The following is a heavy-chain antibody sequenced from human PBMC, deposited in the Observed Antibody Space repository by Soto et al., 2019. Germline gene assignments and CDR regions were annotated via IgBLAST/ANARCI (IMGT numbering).Heavy chain of an antibody. Sequence: QVQLVQSGAEVKKPGSSVKVSCKASGGTFSSYTLNWVRQAPGPGLEWMGGIIPMFGTTDYAEKFQGRVTITADESTSTAYMGLTGLRSEDTAVYYCARDGAGMGATSDYWGQGTLVTVSS. V-gene: IGHV1-69*12. CDR3: ARDGAGMGATSDY. J-gene: IGHJ4*02. D-gene: IGHD1-26*01. CDR1: GGTFSSYT. CDR2: IIPMFGTT.